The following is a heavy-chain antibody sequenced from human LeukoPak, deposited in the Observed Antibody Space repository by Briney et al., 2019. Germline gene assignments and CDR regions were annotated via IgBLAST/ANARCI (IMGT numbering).Heavy chain of an antibody. CDR2: TYYRSKWYN. V-gene: IGHV6-1*01. D-gene: IGHD6-13*01. J-gene: IGHJ4*02. CDR3: ARDSAGTGNVDY. Sequence: SQTLSLTCAISGYTVSSHSAAWNWIRQSPSRGLEWLGRTYYRSKWYNDYAVSVKSRITISPDTSKNQFSLQLNSVTPEDTAVYYGARDSAGTGNVDYWGQGTRVTVSS. CDR1: GYTVSSHSAA.